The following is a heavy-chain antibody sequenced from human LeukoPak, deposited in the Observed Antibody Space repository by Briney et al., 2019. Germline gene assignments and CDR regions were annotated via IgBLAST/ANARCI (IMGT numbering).Heavy chain of an antibody. V-gene: IGHV1-18*01. CDR1: GYTFTSYG. CDR3: ATSTGYSSSWYYFAY. J-gene: IGHJ4*02. Sequence: GASVKVSCKASGYTFTSYGISWVRQAPGQGLEWMGWISAYNGNTNYAQKLQGRVTMTTDTSTSTAYMELRSLRYDDTAVYYCATSTGYSSSWYYFAYWGQGHLVPVSS. D-gene: IGHD6-13*01. CDR2: ISAYNGNT.